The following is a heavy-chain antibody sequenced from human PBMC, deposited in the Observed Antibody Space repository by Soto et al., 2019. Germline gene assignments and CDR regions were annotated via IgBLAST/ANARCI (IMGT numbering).Heavy chain of an antibody. V-gene: IGHV3-53*01. CDR3: ARTEASGYSYGLFDY. J-gene: IGHJ4*02. Sequence: GGSLRLSCAASGFTVSSNYMSWIRQAQGKGLEWVSVIYSGGSTYYADSVKGRFTISRDNSKNTLYLQMNSLRAEDTAVYYCARTEASGYSYGLFDYWGQGTLVTVSS. CDR1: GFTVSSNY. CDR2: IYSGGST. D-gene: IGHD5-18*01.